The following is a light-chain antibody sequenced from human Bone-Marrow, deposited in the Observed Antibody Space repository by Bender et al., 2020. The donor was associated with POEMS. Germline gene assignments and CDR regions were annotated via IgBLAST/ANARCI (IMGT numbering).Light chain of an antibody. CDR2: QDT. Sequence: SYEVTQPPSVSVSPGQTASITCSGDDLGDKYVAWYQQKPGQSPVFVIYQDTKWPSGIPERFSGSNSGNTATLTISGTQAMDEADYYCQAWDTYSVIFGGGTKLTVL. CDR1: DLGDKY. J-gene: IGLJ2*01. CDR3: QAWDTYSVI. V-gene: IGLV3-1*01.